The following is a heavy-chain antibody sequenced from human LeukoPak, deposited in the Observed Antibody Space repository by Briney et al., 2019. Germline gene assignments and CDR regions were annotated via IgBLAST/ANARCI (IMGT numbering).Heavy chain of an antibody. Sequence: SETLSLTCTVSGGSISSSYYYWGWIRQPPGKGLEWIGSIYYSGNTYYNPSLKSRVTISVDTSKNQFSLKLSSVTAADTAVYYCARSYSGSYQQNDAFDIWGQGTMVTVSS. CDR2: IYYSGNT. V-gene: IGHV4-39*07. D-gene: IGHD1-26*01. CDR1: GGSISSSYYY. J-gene: IGHJ3*02. CDR3: ARSYSGSYQQNDAFDI.